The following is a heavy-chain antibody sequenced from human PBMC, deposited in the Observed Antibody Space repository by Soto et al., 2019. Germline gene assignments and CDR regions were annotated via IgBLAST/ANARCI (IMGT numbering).Heavy chain of an antibody. D-gene: IGHD6-19*01. CDR1: GFTFSSYA. Sequence: GGSLRLSCAASGFTFSSYAMHWVRQAPGKGLEWVAVISYDGSNKYYADSVKGRFTISRDNSKNTLYLQMNSLRAEDTAVYYCARDQVEDSSGLDYWGQGTLGNVSS. V-gene: IGHV3-30*04. CDR3: ARDQVEDSSGLDY. J-gene: IGHJ4*02. CDR2: ISYDGSNK.